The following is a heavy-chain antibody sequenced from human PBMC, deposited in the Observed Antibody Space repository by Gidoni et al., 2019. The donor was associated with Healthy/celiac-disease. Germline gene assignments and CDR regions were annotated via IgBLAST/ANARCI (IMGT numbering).Heavy chain of an antibody. CDR3: AKAAGYSGYEYYFDY. V-gene: IGHV3-23*01. CDR2: ISGSGGST. D-gene: IGHD5-12*01. CDR1: GFHFSSDA. J-gene: IGHJ4*02. Sequence: EVQLLESGGGLVQPGGSLRLSCAASGFHFSSDAMSCVRQGPGEGLEWVSAISGSGGSTYYADSVKGRFTISRDNSKNTLYLQMNSLRAEDTAVYYCAKAAGYSGYEYYFDYWGQGTLVTVSS.